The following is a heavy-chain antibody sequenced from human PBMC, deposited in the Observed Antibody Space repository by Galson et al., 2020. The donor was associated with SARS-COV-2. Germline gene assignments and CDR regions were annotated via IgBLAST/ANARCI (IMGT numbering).Heavy chain of an antibody. CDR3: AKHSRWDLSRGGFDY. D-gene: IGHD3-10*01. V-gene: IGHV3-7*03. J-gene: IGHJ4*02. CDR2: INPGGSEK. Sequence: GGSLRLSCQASGFSFSNYWMTWVRQVSGTGPEWVADINPGGSEKRYVDSVKGRFTISRDNAKNSLYLQMNSLRAEDTAVYYCAKHSRWDLSRGGFDYCGQGTRVTVSS. CDR1: GFSFSNYW.